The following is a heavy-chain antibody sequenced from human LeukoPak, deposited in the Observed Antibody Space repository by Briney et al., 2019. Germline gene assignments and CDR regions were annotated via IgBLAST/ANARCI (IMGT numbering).Heavy chain of an antibody. CDR1: GLTFSSYS. V-gene: IGHV3-21*04. CDR3: SSFSASSRRDY. Sequence: PGGSLRLSCAASGLTFSSYSMNWVRQAPGKGLEWVSSISSSSSYIYYADSMKGRFTISRDNSKNTLYLQMNSLRAEDTAVYYCSSFSASSRRDYWGQGTVVTVSS. D-gene: IGHD6-6*01. J-gene: IGHJ4*02. CDR2: ISSSSSYI.